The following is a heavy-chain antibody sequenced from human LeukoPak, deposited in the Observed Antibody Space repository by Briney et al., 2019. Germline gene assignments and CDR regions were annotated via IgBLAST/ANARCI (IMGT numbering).Heavy chain of an antibody. CDR3: ARDEVSGGWYNH. D-gene: IGHD6-19*01. J-gene: IGHJ4*02. CDR2: INADSGNT. V-gene: IGHV1-18*04. Sequence: ASVKVSCKASGYIFSNRGFSWVRQAPGQGLEWLGWINADSGNTNHAQKFRGRLTLTTDTSTTTAYMELRSLRSDDTAVYYCARDEVSGGWYNHWGQGTLVTVSS. CDR1: GYIFSNRG.